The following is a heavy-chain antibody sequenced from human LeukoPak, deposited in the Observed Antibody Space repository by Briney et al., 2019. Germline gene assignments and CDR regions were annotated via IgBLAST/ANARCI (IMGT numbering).Heavy chain of an antibody. D-gene: IGHD5-18*01. Sequence: SETLSLTCTVSGGSISSYYWSWLRQPPGKGLEWIGYIYYSGSTNYNPSLKSRVTISVDTSKNQFSLKLSSVTAADTAVYYCARSGYSYGADAFDIWGQGTMVTVSS. CDR1: GGSISSYY. CDR3: ARSGYSYGADAFDI. CDR2: IYYSGST. J-gene: IGHJ3*02. V-gene: IGHV4-59*01.